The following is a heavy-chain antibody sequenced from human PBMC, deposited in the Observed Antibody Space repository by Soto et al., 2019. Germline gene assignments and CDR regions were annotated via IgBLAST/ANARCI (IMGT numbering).Heavy chain of an antibody. V-gene: IGHV1-8*02. CDR3: ARGFSSYSDH. Sequence: ASLEVYCKSSGYTFTDYDINWVRQAAGQGLEWMGWMNPNTGNTAYAQKFEGRLTLTRDTSTTTAYMDLSSLTSEDTAVYYCARGFSSYSDHWAQGTLVNVSS. J-gene: IGHJ4*02. D-gene: IGHD6-13*01. CDR2: MNPNTGNT. CDR1: GYTFTDYD.